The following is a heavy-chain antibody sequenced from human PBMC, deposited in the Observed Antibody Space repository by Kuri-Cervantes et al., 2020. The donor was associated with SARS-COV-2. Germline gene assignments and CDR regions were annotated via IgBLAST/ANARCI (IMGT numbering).Heavy chain of an antibody. CDR3: AYSPGDRKSPNWFDP. V-gene: IGHV3-74*01. D-gene: IGHD6-13*01. CDR1: GFTFDDYA. J-gene: IGHJ5*02. CDR2: INPDGSYT. Sequence: GESLKISCAASGFTFDDYAMHWVRQAPGKGLVWVSRINPDGSYTDYADSVKGRFTISRDNAKNTLYLQMNSLRREDTAIYYCAYSPGDRKSPNWFDPWGQGTLVTVSS.